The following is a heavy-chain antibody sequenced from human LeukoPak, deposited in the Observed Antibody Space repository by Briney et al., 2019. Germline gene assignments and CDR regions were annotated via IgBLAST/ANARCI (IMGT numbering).Heavy chain of an antibody. CDR2: MNPNTGNT. V-gene: IGHV1-8*01. Sequence: ASVKVSCKASGYTFNSYDINWVRQATGQGLEWMGWMNPNTGNTGYGERFQGRVTMTRDNFISTAYMELNSLTSEDTAVYYCARGGAGTYYKRDGWFDPWGQGIVVTVSS. CDR3: ARGGAGTYYKRDGWFDP. D-gene: IGHD3-10*01. J-gene: IGHJ5*02. CDR1: GYTFNSYD.